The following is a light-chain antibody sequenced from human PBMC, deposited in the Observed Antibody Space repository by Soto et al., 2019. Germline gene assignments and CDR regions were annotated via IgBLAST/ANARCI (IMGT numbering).Light chain of an antibody. Sequence: QSALTQPASVSGSPGQSITVSCTGTSSDVGGYDYVSWYQQHPDKAPKLLIYGVSIRPSGVSNRFSGSKSGNTASLTISGLQAEDEADYYCTSYTSTNTYVVFGGGTQLTVL. J-gene: IGLJ2*01. CDR1: SSDVGGYDY. CDR3: TSYTSTNTYVV. CDR2: GVS. V-gene: IGLV2-14*03.